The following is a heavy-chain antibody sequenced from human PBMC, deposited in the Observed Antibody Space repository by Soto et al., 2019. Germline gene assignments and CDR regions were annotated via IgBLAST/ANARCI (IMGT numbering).Heavy chain of an antibody. CDR3: ARYGFGGYYYDWFDP. V-gene: IGHV1-3*05. J-gene: IGHJ5*02. CDR1: GYTFTSYA. D-gene: IGHD5-12*01. CDR2: INAGNGNT. Sequence: QVQLVQSGAEEKKPGASVKVSCKASGYTFTSYAMHWVRQAPGQRLEWMGWINAGNGNTKYSQKFQGRVTITRDTTASTAYMELSTLRSEDTAVYYCARYGFGGYYYDWFDPWGQGTLVTVSS.